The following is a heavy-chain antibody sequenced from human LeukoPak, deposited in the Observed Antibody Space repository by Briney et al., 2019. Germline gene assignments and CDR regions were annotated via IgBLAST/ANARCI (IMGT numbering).Heavy chain of an antibody. J-gene: IGHJ4*02. CDR2: ISGDGGST. V-gene: IGHV3-43*02. CDR1: GFTFSSYE. D-gene: IGHD3-3*02. Sequence: PGGSLRLSCAASGFTFSSYEMNWVRQAPGKGLEWVSLISGDGGSTYYADSVKGRFTISRDNSKNSLYLQMNSLRTEDTALYYCAKDILGSTGFDYWGQGTLVTVSS. CDR3: AKDILGSTGFDY.